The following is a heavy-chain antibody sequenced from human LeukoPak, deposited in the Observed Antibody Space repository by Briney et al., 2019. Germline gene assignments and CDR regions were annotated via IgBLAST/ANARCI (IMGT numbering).Heavy chain of an antibody. Sequence: GASVKVSCKASGYTFTSYGISWVRQAPGQGLEWMGWISAYNGNTNYAQKLQGRVTMTTDTSTSTAYMELRSLRSEDTAVYYCARVRIVGAISKRAFDIWGQGTMVTVSS. D-gene: IGHD1-26*01. V-gene: IGHV1-18*01. CDR1: GYTFTSYG. CDR2: ISAYNGNT. CDR3: ARVRIVGAISKRAFDI. J-gene: IGHJ3*02.